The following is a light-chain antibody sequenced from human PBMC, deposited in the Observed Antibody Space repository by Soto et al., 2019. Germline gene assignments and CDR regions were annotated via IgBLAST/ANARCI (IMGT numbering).Light chain of an antibody. CDR2: EVS. V-gene: IGLV2-14*01. Sequence: QSVLTQPASVSGSPGQSITISCTGTSSDVGGYNYVSWYQQHPGKAPKLMIYEVSNRPSGVSNRFSGSKSGNTASLTISGLQAEDEADYYCSSYTSSSTPGVFRTGTKVTVL. J-gene: IGLJ1*01. CDR3: SSYTSSSTPGV. CDR1: SSDVGGYNY.